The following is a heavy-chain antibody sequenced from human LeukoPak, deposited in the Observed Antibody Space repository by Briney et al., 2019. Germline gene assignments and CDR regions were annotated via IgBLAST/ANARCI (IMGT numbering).Heavy chain of an antibody. CDR2: ISVYNGNT. V-gene: IGHV1-18*01. J-gene: IGHJ3*02. D-gene: IGHD1-26*01. CDR3: ARGFVGATSGAFDI. Sequence: ASVKVSCKASGYTFTSYGVSWVRQAPGQGLEWMGWISVYNGNTNYAQKLQGRVTMTTDTSTSTAYMELRSLRSDDTAVYYCARGFVGATSGAFDIWGQGTMVTVSS. CDR1: GYTFTSYG.